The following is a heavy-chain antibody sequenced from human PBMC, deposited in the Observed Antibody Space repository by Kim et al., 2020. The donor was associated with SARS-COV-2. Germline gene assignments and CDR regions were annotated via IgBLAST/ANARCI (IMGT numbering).Heavy chain of an antibody. CDR1: GFTFSSYE. V-gene: IGHV3-48*03. CDR2: ISSSGSTI. Sequence: GGSLRLSCAASGFTFSSYEMNWVRQAPGKGLEWVSYISSSGSTIYYADSVKGRFTISRDNAKNSLYLQMNSLRAEDTAVYYCARDNPPNFWSGYYDNNYYYGMDVWGQGTTVTVSS. D-gene: IGHD3-3*01. J-gene: IGHJ6*02. CDR3: ARDNPPNFWSGYYDNNYYYGMDV.